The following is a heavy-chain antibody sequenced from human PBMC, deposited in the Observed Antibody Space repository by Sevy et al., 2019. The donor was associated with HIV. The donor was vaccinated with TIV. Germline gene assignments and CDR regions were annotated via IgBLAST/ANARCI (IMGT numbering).Heavy chain of an antibody. CDR3: ARGDTAMVMGGVIDY. D-gene: IGHD5-18*01. CDR1: GGTFSSYA. Sequence: ASVKVSCKASGGTFSSYAISWVRQAPGQGLEWMGGLIPIFGTANYAQNFQGRVTITADESTSTAYMELSSLRSEDTAVYYCARGDTAMVMGGVIDYWGQGTLVTVSS. V-gene: IGHV1-69*13. CDR2: LIPIFGTA. J-gene: IGHJ4*02.